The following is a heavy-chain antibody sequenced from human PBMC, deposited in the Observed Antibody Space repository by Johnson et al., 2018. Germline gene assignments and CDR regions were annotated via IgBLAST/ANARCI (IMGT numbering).Heavy chain of an antibody. Sequence: QVQLVESGGGVVQPGRSLRLSCAASGFTFSTYGMHWVRQAPGKGLEWVAVMSYDGSEKYYADSVKGRFTISRDNSKNTLYLQLNSMGAEDTAVYYCAKGGMVVTNIQYLQHWGQGTLVTVSS. CDR3: AKGGMVVTNIQYLQH. J-gene: IGHJ1*01. CDR2: MSYDGSEK. D-gene: IGHD2-21*02. V-gene: IGHV3-30*18. CDR1: GFTFSTYG.